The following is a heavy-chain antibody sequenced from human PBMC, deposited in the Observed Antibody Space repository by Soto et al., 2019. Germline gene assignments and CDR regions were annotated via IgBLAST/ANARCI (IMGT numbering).Heavy chain of an antibody. V-gene: IGHV3-30*18. J-gene: IGHJ5*02. D-gene: IGHD2-8*01. CDR3: EKDRLDVVLIVNAMPAWCDT. Sequence: QEQLVESGGGVVQPGTSLRLSCAASGSAFSSSAMHWVRQAPGKGLEWVAVISYDGSNKYYSDSVRGRFTVSRDNSKNTLYQQMDSLRADDTAVYYCEKDRLDVVLIVNAMPAWCDTWGPGTLVTVSS. CDR1: GSAFSSSA. CDR2: ISYDGSNK.